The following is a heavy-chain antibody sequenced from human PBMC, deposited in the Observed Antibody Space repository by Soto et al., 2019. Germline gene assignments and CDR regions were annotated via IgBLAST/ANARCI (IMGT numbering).Heavy chain of an antibody. CDR2: ISKSDYT. CDR1: GFAFNNYG. CDR3: AREDSIIIPAVSDF. J-gene: IGHJ4*02. Sequence: GGSLRLSCTVSGFAFNNYGINWVRQAPGEGLEWVSSISKSDYTYYSDSVKGRFAISRDNAKSSVSLQMNTLRVEDTAVYYCAREDSIIIPAVSDFWGQGTLVTVSS. V-gene: IGHV3-21*01. D-gene: IGHD2-2*01.